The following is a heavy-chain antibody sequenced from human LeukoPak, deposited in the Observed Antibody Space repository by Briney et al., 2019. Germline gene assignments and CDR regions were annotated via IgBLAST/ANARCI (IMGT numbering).Heavy chain of an antibody. V-gene: IGHV1-24*01. CDR2: FDPEDGET. J-gene: IGHJ5*02. D-gene: IGHD6-19*01. CDR1: GYTLTELS. CDR3: APSWGSSGWYSWFDP. Sequence: ASVKVSCKVSGYTLTELSMHWVRQAPGEGLEWMGGFDPEDGETIYAQKFQGRVTMTEDTSTDTAYMEVSSLRSEDTPVYYCAPSWGSSGWYSWFDPWGQGTLVTVSS.